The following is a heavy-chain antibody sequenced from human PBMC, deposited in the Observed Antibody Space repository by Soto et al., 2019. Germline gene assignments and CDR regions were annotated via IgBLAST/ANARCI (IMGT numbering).Heavy chain of an antibody. V-gene: IGHV3-9*01. J-gene: IGHJ5*02. D-gene: IGHD6-19*01. CDR1: GFTFDDYA. CDR3: AKEPDRRGWPKGGFDP. CDR2: ISWNSGVI. Sequence: EVQLVESGGGLVQPGRSLRLSCAASGFTFDDYAMHWVRQATGKGLEWVSGISWNSGVIGYADSVKGRFTISRDNAKKPLYLQINSLRPEDTALYYCAKEPDRRGWPKGGFDPWGQGTLVTVSS.